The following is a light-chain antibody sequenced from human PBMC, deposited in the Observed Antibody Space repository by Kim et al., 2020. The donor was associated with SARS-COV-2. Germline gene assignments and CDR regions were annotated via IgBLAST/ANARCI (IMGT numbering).Light chain of an antibody. CDR1: SSDVGAYNY. CDR2: HVS. CDR3: TSYTTSSTVV. Sequence: GQSITISCTGTSSDVGAYNYVSWYQQHPGKAPKLMIYHVSNRPSGVSDRFSGSKSGNTASLTISGLQAEDEAAYYCTSYTTSSTVVFGGGTQLTVL. V-gene: IGLV2-14*03. J-gene: IGLJ2*01.